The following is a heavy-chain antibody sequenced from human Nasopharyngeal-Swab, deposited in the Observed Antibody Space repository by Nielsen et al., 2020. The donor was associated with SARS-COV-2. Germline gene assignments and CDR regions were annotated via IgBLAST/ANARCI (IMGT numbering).Heavy chain of an antibody. CDR3: TKGRADYSNPSFDN. D-gene: IGHD4-11*01. V-gene: IGHV3-9*01. CDR2: LSWNSGTI. Sequence: SLKISCAASGFTFDDYAMHWVRQVPGKGPEWVSTLSWNSGTIDYADSVRGRFTISRDNARNSLYLQMNSLRVDDTALYYCTKGRADYSNPSFDNWGQGTLVTVSS. J-gene: IGHJ4*02. CDR1: GFTFDDYA.